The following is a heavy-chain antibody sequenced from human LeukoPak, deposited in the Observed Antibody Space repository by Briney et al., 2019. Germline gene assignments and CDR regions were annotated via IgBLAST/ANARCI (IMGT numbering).Heavy chain of an antibody. D-gene: IGHD6-19*01. Sequence: SETLSLTCTVSRGSVSSAYWSWIRQPPGKRLEWIGYMYNSEITNYNPSLKSRVTMSLDMSKNQFSLDLTSVSGADTAVYYCATGHSSGWFDYWGQGSLVIVSS. CDR3: ATGHSSGWFDY. J-gene: IGHJ4*02. CDR1: RGSVSSAY. V-gene: IGHV4-59*02. CDR2: MYNSEIT.